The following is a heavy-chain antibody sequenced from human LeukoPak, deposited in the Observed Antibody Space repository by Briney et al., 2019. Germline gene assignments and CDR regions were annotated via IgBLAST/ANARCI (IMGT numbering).Heavy chain of an antibody. D-gene: IGHD3-22*01. CDR2: ISSDENTR. CDR1: GFTFSTYA. Sequence: GGSLRLSCAASGFTFSTYAMHWVRQAPGKGPEWVAIISSDENTRYYADSVKGRFTISRDNSKNTLYLQMNSLSGDDTAVYYCARVSPARYYYDSSGYYGGFDYWGQGTLVTVSS. CDR3: ARVSPARYYYDSSGYYGGFDY. V-gene: IGHV3-30*04. J-gene: IGHJ4*02.